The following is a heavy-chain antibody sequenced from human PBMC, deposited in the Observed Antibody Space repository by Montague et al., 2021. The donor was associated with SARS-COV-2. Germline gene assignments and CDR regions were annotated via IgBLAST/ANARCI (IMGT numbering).Heavy chain of an antibody. CDR3: ARGRQHLNMIVVVMTGGEYYFDY. D-gene: IGHD3-22*01. CDR1: GGSFSDNY. CDR2: INHRGTS. V-gene: IGHV4-34*01. J-gene: IGHJ4*02. Sequence: SETLSLTCAVYGGSFSDNYWSWIRKPPGKGLEWIGEINHRGTSNSNPSLKSRVSISVDTSKNQFSLYLGSVTAADTAVYYCARGRQHLNMIVVVMTGGEYYFDYWGQGTLVTVSS.